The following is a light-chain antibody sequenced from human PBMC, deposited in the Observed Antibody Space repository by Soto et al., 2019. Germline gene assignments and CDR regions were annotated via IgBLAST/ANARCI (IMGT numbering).Light chain of an antibody. V-gene: IGLV2-11*01. CDR1: SSDVGDYNF. CDR3: CSYAASYTYV. Sequence: QSALTQPRSVSGSPGQSVTIAGTGTSSDVGDYNFVSWYQQHPGKAPKLVIYDVSKRPSGVPDRFAGAKSGNTASLTIAGLQADDDADDYCCSYAASYTYVFGTGTKVTVL. CDR2: DVS. J-gene: IGLJ1*01.